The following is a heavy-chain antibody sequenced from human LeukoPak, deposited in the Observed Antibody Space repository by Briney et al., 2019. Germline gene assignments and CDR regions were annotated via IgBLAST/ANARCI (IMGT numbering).Heavy chain of an antibody. CDR1: GGSISGSY. CDR2: MYNSGST. V-gene: IGHV4-59*01. Sequence: SETLSLTCTASGGSISGSYWSWIRQPPGKGLEWIAYMYNSGSTNYNPSLKSRVTISIDTSKNQFSLKLSSLTAADTAIYYCARGIESYGDYGYWGQGILVTVSS. J-gene: IGHJ4*02. CDR3: ARGIESYGDYGY. D-gene: IGHD4-17*01.